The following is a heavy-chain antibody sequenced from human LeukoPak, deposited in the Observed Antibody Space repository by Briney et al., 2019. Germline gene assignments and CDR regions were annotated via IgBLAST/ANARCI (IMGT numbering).Heavy chain of an antibody. CDR2: IYPGDSDT. Sequence: GESLQISCEGSGYTFSNYWIAWVRQMPGKGLEWMGSIYPGDSDTRYSPSFQGQVTISADKSISVAYLQWKSLKASDTGMYYCARRLVTIDYLDHWGQGTLVTASS. J-gene: IGHJ4*02. CDR3: ARRLVTIDYLDH. D-gene: IGHD1-26*01. V-gene: IGHV5-51*01. CDR1: GYTFSNYW.